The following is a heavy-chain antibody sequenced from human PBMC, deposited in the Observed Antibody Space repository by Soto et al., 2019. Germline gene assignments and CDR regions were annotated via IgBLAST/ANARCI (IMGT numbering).Heavy chain of an antibody. CDR1: GFTFSSYG. CDR3: VKDNLHRGSDENWYFDL. J-gene: IGHJ2*01. D-gene: IGHD1-26*01. Sequence: QVQLVESGGGVVQPGTSLRLSCAASGFTFSSYGMHWVRQAPGKGLEWLAVISFDGDYTYHADSVKGRFTISRDNSKNTLCLQMSSLRAEDTAVYYCVKDNLHRGSDENWYFDLWGRGTLVTVSS. V-gene: IGHV3-30*18. CDR2: ISFDGDYT.